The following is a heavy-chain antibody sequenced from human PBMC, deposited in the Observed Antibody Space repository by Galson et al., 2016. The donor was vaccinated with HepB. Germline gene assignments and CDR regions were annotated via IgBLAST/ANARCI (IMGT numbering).Heavy chain of an antibody. CDR2: ISYDGSLK. V-gene: IGHV3-30*03. Sequence: SLRLSCAASGFTFSNYGMHWVRQAPGKGLEWVAVISYDGSLKYYGDSGKGRFTISRDNSKNTLYLQVNSLRTEDTAVYYCARDPSGQQLANWFDLWGQGTLVTVSS. CDR3: ARDPSGQQLANWFDL. J-gene: IGHJ5*01. D-gene: IGHD6-13*01. CDR1: GFTFSNYG.